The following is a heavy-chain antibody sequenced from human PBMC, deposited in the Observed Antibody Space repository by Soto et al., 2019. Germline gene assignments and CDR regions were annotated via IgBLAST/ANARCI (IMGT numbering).Heavy chain of an antibody. CDR2: ISGSGGST. CDR1: GDSISSYY. J-gene: IGHJ6*02. CDR3: ARDPLRQLVLGYYYYGMDV. V-gene: IGHV3-23*01. D-gene: IGHD6-13*01. Sequence: PSETLSLTCTVSGDSISSYYLTWIRQPPGKGLEWVSAISGSGGSTYYADSVKGRFTISRDNSKNTLYLQMNSLRAEDTAVYYCARDPLRQLVLGYYYYGMDVWGQGTTVTVSS.